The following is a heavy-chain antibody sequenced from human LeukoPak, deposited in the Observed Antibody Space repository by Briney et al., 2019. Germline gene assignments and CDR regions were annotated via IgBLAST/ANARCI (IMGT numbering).Heavy chain of an antibody. D-gene: IGHD4-17*01. CDR1: GGSISSSSYY. CDR3: ARRRGDLSYFDS. J-gene: IGHJ4*02. Sequence: SETLSLTCTVSGGSISSSSYYWGWIRQPPGKGLEWIGSIYYSGSTYYNPSLKSRVTISVDTSKNQFSLKLSSVTAADTAVYYCARRRGDLSYFDSWGQGTLVTVSS. CDR2: IYYSGST. V-gene: IGHV4-39*01.